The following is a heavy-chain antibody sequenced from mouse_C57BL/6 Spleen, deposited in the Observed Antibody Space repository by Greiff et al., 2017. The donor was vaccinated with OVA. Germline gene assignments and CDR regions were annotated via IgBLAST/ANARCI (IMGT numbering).Heavy chain of an antibody. CDR1: GYTFTSYW. Sequence: QVQLQQSGAELVRPGTSVKLSCKASGYTFTSYWMHWVKQRPGQGLEWIGVIDPSDSYTNYNQKFKGKATLTVDTSSSTAYMQLSSLTSEDSAVYYCALWDYEGAYAMDYWGQGTSVTVSS. J-gene: IGHJ4*01. CDR2: IDPSDSYT. CDR3: ALWDYEGAYAMDY. V-gene: IGHV1-59*01. D-gene: IGHD2-4*01.